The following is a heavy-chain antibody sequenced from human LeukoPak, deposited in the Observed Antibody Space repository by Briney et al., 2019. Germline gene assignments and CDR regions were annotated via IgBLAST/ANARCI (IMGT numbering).Heavy chain of an antibody. CDR3: ARASIDVGYYGSGSYYPPDY. J-gene: IGHJ4*02. D-gene: IGHD3-10*01. CDR1: GGTFSSYA. Sequence: ASVKVSCKASGGTFSSYAISWVRQAPGQGLEWMGGIIPIFGTANYAQRFQGRVMITADESTSTAYMELSSLRSEDTAVYYCARASIDVGYYGSGSYYPPDYWGQGTLVTVSS. V-gene: IGHV1-69*13. CDR2: IIPIFGTA.